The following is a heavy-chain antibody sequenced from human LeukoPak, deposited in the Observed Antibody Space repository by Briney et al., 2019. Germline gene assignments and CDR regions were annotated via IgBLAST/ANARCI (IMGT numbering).Heavy chain of an antibody. CDR2: LYSGSDT. V-gene: IGHV3-53*01. Sequence: PGGSLRLSCAASGFTVSTNYMNWVRQAPGTWLEWVSILYSGSDTYYADSVKGRFTISRDSSKNILSLQMNNLRAEDTAVYYCARVGDHFHWYLDLWGRGTLVTVSS. J-gene: IGHJ2*01. CDR1: GFTVSTNY. D-gene: IGHD3-10*01. CDR3: ARVGDHFHWYLDL.